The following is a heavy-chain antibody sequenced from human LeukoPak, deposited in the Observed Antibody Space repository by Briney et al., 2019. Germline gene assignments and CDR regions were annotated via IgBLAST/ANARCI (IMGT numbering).Heavy chain of an antibody. CDR3: ARTTEGYWRGTSCYYYDYCMNV. Sequence: AETLSLTRTLSGLSINNQYWRWIRPPPGKGLEWIGYIQYGGSPHYHPSLKTRVTITVDTPKTEFTLKWSSVTAAHTPVFHWARTTEGYWRGTSCYYYDYCMNVWGKGTTVTVSS. CDR1: GLSINNQY. CDR2: IQYGGSP. D-gene: IGHD2-15*01. J-gene: IGHJ6*03. V-gene: IGHV4-59*11.